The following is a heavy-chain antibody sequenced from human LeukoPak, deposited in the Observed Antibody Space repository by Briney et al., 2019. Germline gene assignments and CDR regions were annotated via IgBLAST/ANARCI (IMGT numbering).Heavy chain of an antibody. CDR3: ARKYSSSSYGY. J-gene: IGHJ4*02. CDR1: GFTFSSYS. V-gene: IGHV3-21*01. Sequence: GGSLRLSCAASGFTFSSYSMNWVRQAPGKELERVSSISSSSSYIYYADSVKGRFTISRDNAKNSLYLQMNSLRAEDTAVYYCARKYSSSSYGYWGQGTLVTVSS. D-gene: IGHD6-6*01. CDR2: ISSSSSYI.